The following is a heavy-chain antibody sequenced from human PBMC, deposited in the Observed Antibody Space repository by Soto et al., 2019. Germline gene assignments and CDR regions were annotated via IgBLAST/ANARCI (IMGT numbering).Heavy chain of an antibody. J-gene: IGHJ3*02. CDR1: GGSISSSSYY. CDR2: INYSGST. D-gene: IGHD3-22*01. CDR3: ARVMEVVINYANNALDI. Sequence: SETLSLTCTVSGGSISSSSYYWGWIRQPPGKGLEWIGSINYSGSTYYNPSLKGRVTISVDTSKNQFSLKLSSVTAADTAVYYCARVMEVVINYANNALDIWGQGTMVTVSS. V-gene: IGHV4-39*01.